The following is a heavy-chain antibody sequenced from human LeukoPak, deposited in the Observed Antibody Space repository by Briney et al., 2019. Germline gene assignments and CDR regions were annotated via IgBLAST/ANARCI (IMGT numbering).Heavy chain of an antibody. CDR1: GFIFSNYA. V-gene: IGHV3-23*01. CDR3: AKDHESSGWPFDY. J-gene: IGHJ4*02. D-gene: IGHD6-19*01. Sequence: GGSLRLSCAASGFIFSNYAMSWVRQAPGKGLGWVSAISERGGSTYYADSVKGRFTISRDNSKNTLYLQVNSLRADDTAVYYCAKDHESSGWPFDYWGQGTLVTVSS. CDR2: ISERGGST.